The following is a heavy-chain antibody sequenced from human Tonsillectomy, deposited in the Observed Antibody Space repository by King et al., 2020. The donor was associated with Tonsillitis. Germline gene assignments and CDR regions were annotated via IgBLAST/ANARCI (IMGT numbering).Heavy chain of an antibody. D-gene: IGHD3-10*01. CDR2: ITYGGGST. V-gene: IGHV3-23*04. CDR1: GFTFSSYA. J-gene: IGHJ3*02. Sequence: VQLVESGGGLVQPGGSLGLSCAASGFTFSSYAMTWVRQAPGRGLEWVSSITYGGGSTYYADSVKGRFTISRDNSKNTLYLQINSLRAEDTAVYYCAKDLWXXRXXFDXGTLGAXXIXGLGTMVTVSS. CDR3: AKDLWXXRXXFDXGTLGAXXI.